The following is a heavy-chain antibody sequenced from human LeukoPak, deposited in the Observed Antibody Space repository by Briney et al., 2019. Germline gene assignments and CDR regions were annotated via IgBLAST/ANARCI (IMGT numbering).Heavy chain of an antibody. CDR3: ATLARFSGSYHGVDY. J-gene: IGHJ4*02. Sequence: GGSLRLSCAASGVTFSSYAMSWVRQAPEKGLEWVSAIGASGGPTFYSDSVRGRFTISRDNSKNTLYLQLNSLRAEDTAVYYCATLARFSGSYHGVDYWGQGTLVTVSS. CDR2: IGASGGPT. V-gene: IGHV3-23*01. D-gene: IGHD1-26*01. CDR1: GVTFSSYA.